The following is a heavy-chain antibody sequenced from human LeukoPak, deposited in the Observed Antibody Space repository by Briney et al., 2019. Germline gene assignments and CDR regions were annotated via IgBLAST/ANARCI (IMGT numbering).Heavy chain of an antibody. Sequence: GGSLRLSCAASGFTFSRHNMNWVRQAPGKGLEWVSSISTSSSYIYYADSVKGRFTISRDNAKNSLYLQMNSLRAEDTAVYYCAKWGERYCSGGSCYSAAHYMDAWGKGTTVTVSS. CDR3: AKWGERYCSGGSCYSAAHYMDA. CDR2: ISTSSSYI. J-gene: IGHJ6*03. D-gene: IGHD2-15*01. CDR1: GFTFSRHN. V-gene: IGHV3-21*04.